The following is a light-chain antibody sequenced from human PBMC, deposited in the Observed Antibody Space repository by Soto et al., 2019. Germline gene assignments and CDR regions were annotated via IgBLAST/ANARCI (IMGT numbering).Light chain of an antibody. Sequence: DIEMTQSPSTLSASVGDRVTITCRASQSLNNELAWYQQKPGKAPNLLMYDASTLERGVPSRFSGTGSGTEFTLTISSLQPHDFATYYCQQYHRSSITFGQGTRLEIK. CDR3: QQYHRSSIT. J-gene: IGKJ5*01. CDR2: DAS. V-gene: IGKV1-5*01. CDR1: QSLNNE.